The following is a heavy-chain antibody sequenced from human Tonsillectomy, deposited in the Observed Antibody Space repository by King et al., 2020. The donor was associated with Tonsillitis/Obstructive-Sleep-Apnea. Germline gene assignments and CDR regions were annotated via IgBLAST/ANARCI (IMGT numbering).Heavy chain of an antibody. CDR2: ISGSGGIT. Sequence: VQLVESGGGLVQPGGSLRLSCAASGFTFSSYAMTWIRQAPGKGLEWVSAISGSGGITYYADAVKGRLTISRDNSKSTLYLQMSSLRAEDTAVYYCAKGNLPVPGSSRSGYYYMDVWGQGTTVTVSS. CDR3: AKGNLPVPGSSRSGYYYMDV. D-gene: IGHD2-15*01. J-gene: IGHJ6*03. CDR1: GFTFSSYA. V-gene: IGHV3-23*04.